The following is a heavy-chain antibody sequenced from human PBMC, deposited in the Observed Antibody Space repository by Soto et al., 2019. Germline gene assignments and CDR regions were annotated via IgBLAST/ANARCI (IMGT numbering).Heavy chain of an antibody. CDR2: ISYDGRNI. V-gene: IGHV3-30*04. J-gene: IGHJ4*02. CDR3: ARDFRASSGWTRGYLDY. CDR1: GFTFTAYA. Sequence: VQLVESGGSVVQPGRSLRLSCAPSGFTFTAYAFHWVRQAPGKGLEWVSVISYDGRNIYYADSVKGRFTISRDNSKNTLYLQMNSLRAEDTAVYYCARDFRASSGWTRGYLDYWGQGALVTVSS. D-gene: IGHD6-19*01.